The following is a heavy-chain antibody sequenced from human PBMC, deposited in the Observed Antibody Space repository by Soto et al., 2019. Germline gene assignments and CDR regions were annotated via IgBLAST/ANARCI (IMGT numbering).Heavy chain of an antibody. CDR1: GYTFTGYY. CDR3: ARSYSSGWLRYYYYGMDV. D-gene: IGHD6-19*01. J-gene: IGHJ6*02. Sequence: ASVKVSCKASGYTFTGYYMHWVRQAPGQGLEWMGWINPNSGGTNYAQKFQGWVTMTRDTSISTAYMELSRLGSDGTAVYYCARSYSSGWLRYYYYGMDVWGQGTTVTVSS. CDR2: INPNSGGT. V-gene: IGHV1-2*04.